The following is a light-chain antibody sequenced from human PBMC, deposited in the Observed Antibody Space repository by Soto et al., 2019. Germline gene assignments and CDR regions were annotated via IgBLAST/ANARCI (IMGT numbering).Light chain of an antibody. J-gene: IGKJ4*01. CDR2: DAS. CDR1: QSVGRY. V-gene: IGKV3-20*01. CDR3: QQYGSSLP. Sequence: EIVLTQSPGSLDLSPRERATLSCRASQSVGRYLAWYQQKPCQAPRLLIYDASTRATGIPDKFIGSGSGTDFTLTISRLEPEDFAVYYCQQYGSSLPFGGGTKVEIK.